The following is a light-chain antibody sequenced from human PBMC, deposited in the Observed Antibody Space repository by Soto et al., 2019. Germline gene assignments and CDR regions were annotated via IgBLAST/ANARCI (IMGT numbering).Light chain of an antibody. V-gene: IGLV4-69*01. J-gene: IGLJ3*02. CDR2: LNNDGSH. CDR3: QTWVTGSWV. Sequence: QLVLTQSPSASASLGASVKLTCTLSSGHSSYAIAWHQQRPEKGPRYLMKLNNDGSHTKGDGIPDRFSGSSSGAERYLIISSLQSEDEADYYCQTWVTGSWVFGGGTKLTVL. CDR1: SGHSSYA.